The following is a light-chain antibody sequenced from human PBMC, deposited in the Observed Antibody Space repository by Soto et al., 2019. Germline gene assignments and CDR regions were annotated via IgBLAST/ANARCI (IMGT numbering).Light chain of an antibody. CDR3: QQYNKSPYT. CDR1: QRVSSRY. J-gene: IGKJ2*01. V-gene: IGKV3-20*01. CDR2: GTS. Sequence: IVLTQSPGTLSLSPGERATISCRARQRVSSRYLAWYQQKPGQAPRLRIYGTSTRDTGIPDTLSGSVAGTDYSLTISRHEPKDYAMYYCQQYNKSPYTFGQGTKVEIK.